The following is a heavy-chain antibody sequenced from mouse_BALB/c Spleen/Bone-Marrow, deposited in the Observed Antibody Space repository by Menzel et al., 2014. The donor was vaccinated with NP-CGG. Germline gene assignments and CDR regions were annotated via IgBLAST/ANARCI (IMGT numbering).Heavy chain of an antibody. CDR2: ISGGDTYT. J-gene: IGHJ3*01. Sequence: VQLKESGGGLVKPGGSLKLSCAASGFTFSSYGMSLVRQTPEKRLEWVATISGGDTYTYYPDSVRGRFTISRDNAKNNLYLQMSSLRSEDTALYYCAAITTVAYWGRGTLVTVSA. D-gene: IGHD1-1*01. CDR3: AAITTVAY. CDR1: GFTFSSYG. V-gene: IGHV5-9-2*01.